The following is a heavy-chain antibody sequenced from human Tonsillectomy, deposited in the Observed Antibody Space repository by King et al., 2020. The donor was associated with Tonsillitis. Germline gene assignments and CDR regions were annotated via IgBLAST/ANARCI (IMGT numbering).Heavy chain of an antibody. J-gene: IGHJ4*02. V-gene: IGHV3-30*18. CDR3: AKDLSGSH. Sequence: VQLVESGGGVVQPGRSLRLSCAASGFTFSNYGMHWVRQAPGKGLEWVAVISYDGSDTYYEDSVKGRFTISRDNSKNTLYLQMNSLRAEDTAVYYCAKDLSGSHWGQGTLVTVSS. CDR1: GFTFSNYG. CDR2: ISYDGSDT. D-gene: IGHD3-9*01.